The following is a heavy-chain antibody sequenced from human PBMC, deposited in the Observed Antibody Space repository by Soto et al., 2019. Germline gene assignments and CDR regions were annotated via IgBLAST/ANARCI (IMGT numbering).Heavy chain of an antibody. D-gene: IGHD3-10*01. CDR1: GFTVSNNY. CDR3: ATHPGGGGY. Sequence: EVQLVESGGGLIQPGGSLRLSCAVSGFTVSNNYMSWVRQAPGKGLEGVSVIYSGGYTAYGDSVKGRFTISRDNSNTTLYLQINGRGAAVTVVYSWATHPGGGGYWGLGTLVTVSS. CDR2: IYSGGYT. V-gene: IGHV3-53*01. J-gene: IGHJ4*02.